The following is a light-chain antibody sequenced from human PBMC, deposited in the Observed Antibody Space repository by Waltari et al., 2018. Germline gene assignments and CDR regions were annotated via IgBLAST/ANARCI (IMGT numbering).Light chain of an antibody. CDR1: SSNIGGGYD. J-gene: IGLJ1*01. CDR3: QSYDSSLLGYV. Sequence: QSVLTQPPSVSGAPGQSVTISCTGTSSNIGGGYDAHWYQHGPGTAPKLLIFANTRRPPRVTDRFSASKSGASASLAISGLQAEDEADYSCQSYDSSLLGYVFGKGTKVTVL. V-gene: IGLV1-40*01. CDR2: ANT.